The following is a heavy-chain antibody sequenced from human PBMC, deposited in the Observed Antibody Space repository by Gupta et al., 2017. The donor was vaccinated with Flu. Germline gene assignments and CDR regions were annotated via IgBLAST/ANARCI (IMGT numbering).Heavy chain of an antibody. CDR1: GGSFSGYY. V-gene: IGHV4-34*01. CDR2: INHSGST. Sequence: QVQLQQWGAGLLKPSETLSLTCAVYGGSFSGYYWSWIRQPPGKGLEWIGEINHSGSTNYNPSLKSRVTISVDTSKNQFSLKLSSVTAADTAVYYCARGGRDVDIVATIPNYFDYWGQGTLVTVSS. D-gene: IGHD5-12*01. CDR3: ARGGRDVDIVATIPNYFDY. J-gene: IGHJ4*02.